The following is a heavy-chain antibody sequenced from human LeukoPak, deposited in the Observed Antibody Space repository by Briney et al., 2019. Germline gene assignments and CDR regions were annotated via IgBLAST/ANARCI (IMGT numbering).Heavy chain of an antibody. D-gene: IGHD2-21*02. CDR1: GYHFTSHW. CDR3: ARGHHVVVATATWASDSFDL. Sequence: GGYLEIYFQGSGYHFTSHWIGWVGPMPGKGGEGMGIIYPGDSDSRQSPSLRGQVTISADKSINTAYLQWNSLKASDTAMYYCARGHHVVVATATWASDSFDLWGQGTMVTVS. V-gene: IGHV5-51*01. CDR2: IYPGDSDS. J-gene: IGHJ3*01.